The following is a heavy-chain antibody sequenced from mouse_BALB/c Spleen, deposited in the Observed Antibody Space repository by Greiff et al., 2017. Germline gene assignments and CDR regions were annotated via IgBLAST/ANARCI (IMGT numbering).Heavy chain of an antibody. D-gene: IGHD1-1*01. CDR1: GFNIKDTY. J-gene: IGHJ4*01. CDR3: ARLDYYGSSYRNYYAMDY. CDR2: IDPANGNT. V-gene: IGHV14-3*02. Sequence: EVQLQQSGAELVKPGASVKLSCTASGFNIKDTYMHWVKQRPEQGLEWIGRIDPANGNTKYDPKFQGKATITADTSSNTAYLQLSSLTSEDTAVYYCARLDYYGSSYRNYYAMDYWGQGTSVTVSS.